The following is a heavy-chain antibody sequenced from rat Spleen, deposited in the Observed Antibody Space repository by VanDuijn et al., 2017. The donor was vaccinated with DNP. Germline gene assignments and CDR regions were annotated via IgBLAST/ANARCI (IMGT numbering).Heavy chain of an antibody. D-gene: IGHD3-1*01. CDR3: ARGSTSIYWYFDF. Sequence: EVQLVKSGGDLVQPGRSLKLSCVASGFMFDNHWMIWIRQIPGKGLEWVATISTSGSRTYYPDSVKGRFTISRDDAKNTLSLQMNSLRSEDTATYYCARGSTSIYWYFDFWGPGTMVTVSS. V-gene: IGHV5-31*01. CDR1: GFMFDNHW. J-gene: IGHJ1*01. CDR2: ISTSGSRT.